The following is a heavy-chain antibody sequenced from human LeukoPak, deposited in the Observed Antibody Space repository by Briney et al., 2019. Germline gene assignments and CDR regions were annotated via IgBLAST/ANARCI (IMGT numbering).Heavy chain of an antibody. D-gene: IGHD5-18*01. Sequence: GGSLRLSCAASGFTFSSYAMSWVRQAPGKGLEWVSSISSSSSYIYYADSVKGRFTISGDNAKNSLYLQMNSLRAEDTAVYYCARDHPDTAMDLWGQGTLVTVSS. V-gene: IGHV3-21*01. CDR3: ARDHPDTAMDL. CDR2: ISSSSSYI. J-gene: IGHJ4*02. CDR1: GFTFSSYA.